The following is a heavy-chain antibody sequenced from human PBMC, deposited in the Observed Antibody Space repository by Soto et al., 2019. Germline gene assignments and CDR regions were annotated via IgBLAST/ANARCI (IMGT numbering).Heavy chain of an antibody. V-gene: IGHV1-18*01. Sequence: QVQLVQSGAEVKKPGASVKVSCKASGYTFTSYGISWVRQAPGQGLEWMGWISAHNGNTNYAQKLQVRVTMTTDTSTRTAYIELRSLRSDDTSMYYCARDKGYESEYWGQGTLVTVSS. CDR1: GYTFTSYG. J-gene: IGHJ4*02. CDR2: ISAHNGNT. CDR3: ARDKGYESEY. D-gene: IGHD5-12*01.